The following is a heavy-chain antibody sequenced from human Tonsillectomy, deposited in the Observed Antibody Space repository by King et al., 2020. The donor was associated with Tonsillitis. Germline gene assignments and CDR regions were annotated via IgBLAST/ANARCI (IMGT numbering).Heavy chain of an antibody. J-gene: IGHJ5*02. D-gene: IGHD2-21*02. CDR2: IRSKGYGGTT. CDR1: GFTFGDYV. V-gene: IGHV3-49*05. Sequence: DVQLVESGGGLVKPGRSLRLSCTASGFTFGDYVMSWFRQAPGKGLEWVGFIRSKGYGGTTEYAASVKGRFTISRDDSKSIAYLQMNSLKTEDTAVDYCYRGLSCGGDCPVASYSFDTWGQGPLVTVSS. CDR3: YRGLSCGGDCPVASYSFDT.